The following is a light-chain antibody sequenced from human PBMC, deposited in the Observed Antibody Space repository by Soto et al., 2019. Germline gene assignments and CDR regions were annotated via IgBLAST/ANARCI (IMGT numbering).Light chain of an antibody. CDR3: QQYNNWFWT. CDR2: GAS. CDR1: PSVTNY. V-gene: IGKV3-15*01. J-gene: IGKJ1*01. Sequence: EIVLTQSPATLSLSPGERATLSCRASPSVTNYLAWYQQKPGQAPRLLIYGASTRATGIPARFSGSGSGTEFTLTISSLQSEDFAVYYCQQYNNWFWTFGQGTKVDI.